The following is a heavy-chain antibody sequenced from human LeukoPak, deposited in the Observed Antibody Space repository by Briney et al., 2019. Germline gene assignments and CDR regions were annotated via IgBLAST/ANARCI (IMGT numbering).Heavy chain of an antibody. J-gene: IGHJ5*02. CDR3: ARDLESYYDSSGYYGQSSWFDP. CDR2: IYHSGST. CDR1: GYSISSGYY. V-gene: IGHV4-38-2*02. D-gene: IGHD3-22*01. Sequence: SETLSLTCAVSGYSISSGYYWGWIRPPPGKGLEWIGSIYHSGSTYYNPSLKSRVTISVDTSKNQFSLKLSSVTAADTAVYYCARDLESYYDSSGYYGQSSWFDPWGQGTLVTVSS.